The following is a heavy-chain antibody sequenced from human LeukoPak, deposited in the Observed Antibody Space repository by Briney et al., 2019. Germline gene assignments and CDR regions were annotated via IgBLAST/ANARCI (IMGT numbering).Heavy chain of an antibody. Sequence: GGSLRLSCAASGFTFSSYSMNWVRQAPGKGLEWVSSISSSSSYIYYADSVKGRFTISGDHAKNSLYLQMNSLRAEDTAVYYCARQGAAAGRGDYWGQGTLVTVSS. D-gene: IGHD6-13*01. CDR1: GFTFSSYS. J-gene: IGHJ4*02. V-gene: IGHV3-21*01. CDR2: ISSSSSYI. CDR3: ARQGAAAGRGDY.